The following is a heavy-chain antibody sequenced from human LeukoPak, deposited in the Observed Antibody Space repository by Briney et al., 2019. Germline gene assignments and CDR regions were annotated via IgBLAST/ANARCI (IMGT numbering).Heavy chain of an antibody. J-gene: IGHJ4*02. Sequence: SEARSLTWTVSGASISIFYWSWIRQPPGKGLEVISLIYLSGGTNYNPSLMCRLPISVDTSTNHFSLQLSSVTTADKAVYYCARATDCGRDCYPFDYWGQATLVTVSS. CDR3: ARATDCGRDCYPFDY. V-gene: IGHV4-59*01. D-gene: IGHD2-21*02. CDR1: GASISIFY. CDR2: IYLSGGT.